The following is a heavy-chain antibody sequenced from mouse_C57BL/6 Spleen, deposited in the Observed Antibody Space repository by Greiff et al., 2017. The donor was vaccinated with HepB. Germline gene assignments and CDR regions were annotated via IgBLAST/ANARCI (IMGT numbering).Heavy chain of an antibody. D-gene: IGHD2-4*01. CDR3: ARDGDYGVFDY. J-gene: IGHJ2*01. CDR2: IDPSDSYT. CDR1: GYTFTSYW. V-gene: IGHV1-59*01. Sequence: QVQLQQPGAELVRPGTSVKLSCKASGYTFTSYWMHWVKQRPGQGLEWIGVIDPSDSYTNYNQKFKGKATLTVDTSSSTAYMQLSSLTSEDSAVYYCARDGDYGVFDYWGQGTTLTVSS.